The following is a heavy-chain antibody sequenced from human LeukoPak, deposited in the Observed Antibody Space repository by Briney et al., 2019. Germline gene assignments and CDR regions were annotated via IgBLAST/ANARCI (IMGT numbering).Heavy chain of an antibody. J-gene: IGHJ6*03. Sequence: QPGGSLRLSCAASGFTFSSYWMHWVRQAPGKGLVWVSRINSDGSSTSYADSVKGRFTISRDNAKNTLYLQMNSLRAEDTAVYYCARVFGPPYDFWSGYSYYYYYYMDVWGKGTTVTVSS. CDR1: GFTFSSYW. V-gene: IGHV3-74*01. CDR3: ARVFGPPYDFWSGYSYYYYYYMDV. D-gene: IGHD3-3*01. CDR2: INSDGSST.